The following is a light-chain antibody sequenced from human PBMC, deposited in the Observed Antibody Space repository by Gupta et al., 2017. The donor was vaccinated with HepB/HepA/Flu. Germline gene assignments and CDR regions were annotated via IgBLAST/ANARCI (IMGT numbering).Light chain of an antibody. J-gene: IGKJ1*01. CDR1: QGISLW. CDR2: KAS. V-gene: IGKV1-5*03. CDR3: QQEGNFPWT. Sequence: DIQMTQSPSTLSASVGDRVTITCRASQGISLWLAWYRQRPGKAPNLLIYKASRVESGVPSRFSGSGSGTXFTLTIXNRQPDDFGTFYCQQEGNFPWTFGXGTKVDIK.